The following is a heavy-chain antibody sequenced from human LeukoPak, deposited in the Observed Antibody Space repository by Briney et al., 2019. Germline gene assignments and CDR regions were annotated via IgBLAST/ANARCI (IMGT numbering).Heavy chain of an antibody. D-gene: IGHD5-18*01. J-gene: IGHJ4*02. CDR1: GGSISSYY. CDR2: IYYSGST. V-gene: IGHV4-59*01. CDR3: ARDASFYSYGYFYFDY. Sequence: SETLSLTCTVSGGSISSYYWSWIRQPPGKGLEWIGYIYYSGSTNYNPSLKSRVTISVDTSKNQFSLKLSSVTAADTAVYYCARDASFYSYGYFYFDYWGQGTLVTVSS.